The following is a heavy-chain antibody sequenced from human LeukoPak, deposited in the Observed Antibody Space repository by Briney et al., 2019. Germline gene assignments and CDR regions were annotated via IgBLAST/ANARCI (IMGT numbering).Heavy chain of an antibody. CDR3: AKTEGDFYDSSVRDAFDI. CDR1: GFTFSSYA. Sequence: GGSLRLSCAASGFTFSSYAMSWVRQAPGKGLEWVSAISGSGGSTYYADSVKGRFTISRDNSKNTLYLQMNSLRAEDTAVYYCAKTEGDFYDSSVRDAFDIWGQGTMVTVSS. CDR2: ISGSGGST. V-gene: IGHV3-23*01. D-gene: IGHD3-22*01. J-gene: IGHJ3*02.